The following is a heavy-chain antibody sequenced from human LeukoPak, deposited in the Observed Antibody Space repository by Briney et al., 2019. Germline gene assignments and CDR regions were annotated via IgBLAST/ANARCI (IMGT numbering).Heavy chain of an antibody. V-gene: IGHV3-7*01. D-gene: IGHD3-10*01. Sequence: GGSLRLSCAASGFTFSSYWMSWVRQAPGRGLEWVANIKQDGSDKYYVDSVKGRFTISRDNAKNSLYLQMNSLRAEDTAVYYCARGPVSRWSYGSGSYWGGFDPWGQGTLVTVSS. J-gene: IGHJ5*02. CDR2: IKQDGSDK. CDR1: GFTFSSYW. CDR3: ARGPVSRWSYGSGSYWGGFDP.